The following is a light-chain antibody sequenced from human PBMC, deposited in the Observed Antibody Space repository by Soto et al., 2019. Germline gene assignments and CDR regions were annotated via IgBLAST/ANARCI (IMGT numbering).Light chain of an antibody. CDR2: RTS. Sequence: DIVLTQSPGALSLSAGERAALSCRASQSISSNLAWYQQKPGQAPRLLMFRTSSRATGFPARFSGSGSGTEFNLTISSLQSEDFGVYYCQQYNNWPRATFGGGTRWIS. V-gene: IGKV3-15*01. CDR1: QSISSN. CDR3: QQYNNWPRAT. J-gene: IGKJ4*01.